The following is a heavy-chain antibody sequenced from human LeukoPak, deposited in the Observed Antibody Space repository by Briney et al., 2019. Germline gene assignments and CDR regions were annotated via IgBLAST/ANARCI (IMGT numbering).Heavy chain of an antibody. J-gene: IGHJ4*02. CDR1: GFTFSSYW. Sequence: PGGSLRLSCAASGFTFSSYWMSWVRQAPGKGLEWVSAISGSGGSTYYADSVKGRFTISRDNSKNTLYLQMNSLRAEDTAVYYCAKGWARYCSSTSCYSLDYWGQGTLVTVSS. V-gene: IGHV3-23*01. CDR3: AKGWARYCSSTSCYSLDY. CDR2: ISGSGGST. D-gene: IGHD2-2*01.